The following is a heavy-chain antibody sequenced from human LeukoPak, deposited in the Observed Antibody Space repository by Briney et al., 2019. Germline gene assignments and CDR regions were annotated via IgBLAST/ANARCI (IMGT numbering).Heavy chain of an antibody. J-gene: IGHJ4*02. CDR1: GGSISSYY. CDR2: IYYSGST. CDR3: ARGEGITIFGVVGSFFP. V-gene: IGHV4-59*01. Sequence: SETLSLTCTVSGGSISSYYWSWIRQPPGKGLEWIGYIYYSGSTNYNPSLKSRVTISVDTSKNQFSLKLSSVTAADTAVYYCARGEGITIFGVVGSFFPWGQGTLVTVSS. D-gene: IGHD3-3*01.